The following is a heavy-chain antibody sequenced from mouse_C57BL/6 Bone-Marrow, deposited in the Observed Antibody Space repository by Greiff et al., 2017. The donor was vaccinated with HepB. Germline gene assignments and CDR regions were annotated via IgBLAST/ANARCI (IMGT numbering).Heavy chain of an antibody. D-gene: IGHD3-2*02. CDR1: GYTFTDYN. CDR3: AIRQLRRRVCAMDY. V-gene: IGHV1-18*01. Sequence: EVQLQQSGPELVKPGASVKIPCKASGYTFTDYNMDWVKQSHGKSLEWIGDINPNNGGTIYNQKFKGKATLTVDKSSSTAYMELRSLTSEDTAVYYCAIRQLRRRVCAMDYWGQGTSVTVSS. CDR2: INPNNGGT. J-gene: IGHJ4*01.